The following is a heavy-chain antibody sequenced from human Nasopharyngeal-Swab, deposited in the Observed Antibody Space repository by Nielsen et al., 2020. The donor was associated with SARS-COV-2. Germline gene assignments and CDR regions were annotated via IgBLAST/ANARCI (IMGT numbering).Heavy chain of an antibody. Sequence: SETLSLTCVGYGGSFSSYYWGWIRQPPEKGLEWIAELNQRGSTNYNPSLRSRVTISVDTSKNQFSLRLTSVTAADTAVYYCARGLSGIVPSPFLGLGPYYSYYYMDVWGKGTTVTVSS. CDR1: GGSFSSYY. CDR2: LNQRGST. D-gene: IGHD2-8*01. CDR3: ARGLSGIVPSPFLGLGPYYSYYYMDV. J-gene: IGHJ6*03. V-gene: IGHV4-34*01.